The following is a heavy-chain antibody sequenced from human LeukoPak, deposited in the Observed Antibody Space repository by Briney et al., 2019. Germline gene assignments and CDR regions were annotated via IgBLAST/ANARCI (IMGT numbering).Heavy chain of an antibody. CDR3: ARHGSVRSPLGP. J-gene: IGHJ5*02. Sequence: SETLSLPCTVSGGSISGYYWSWIRQPPGKGLEWIGYIYATGSTNYNPSLKSRVTISVDTSKNQFSLNLRSVTAADTAVYYCARHGSVRSPLGPWGQGTLVTVSS. D-gene: IGHD3-10*01. V-gene: IGHV4-4*09. CDR2: IYATGST. CDR1: GGSISGYY.